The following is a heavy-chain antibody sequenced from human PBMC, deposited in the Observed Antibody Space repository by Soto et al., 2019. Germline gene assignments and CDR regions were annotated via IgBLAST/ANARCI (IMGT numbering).Heavy chain of an antibody. CDR2: IYPCDSDA. J-gene: IGHJ4*02. D-gene: IGHD3-16*01. Sequence: WESLQISWKASGYSLTNYWIGWVRRMPGKGMEGVGIIYPCDSDARYSPSFQGQVTTSVDKSINIAYLPWSSLKASDTAMYYCGRHFYDHLDNWGRGTLVTVSS. V-gene: IGHV5-51*01. CDR1: GYSLTNYW. CDR3: GRHFYDHLDN.